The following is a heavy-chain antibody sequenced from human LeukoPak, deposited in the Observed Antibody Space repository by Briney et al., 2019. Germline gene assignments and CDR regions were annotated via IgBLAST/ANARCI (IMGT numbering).Heavy chain of an antibody. CDR1: GFTFSSYA. V-gene: IGHV3-30*01. J-gene: IGHJ4*02. D-gene: IGHD4-4*01. CDR3: ARDRSRATVSTFDY. Sequence: GGSLRLSCAASGFTFSSYAMHWVRQAPSKGLEWVAVISYDGSNKYYADSVKGRFTISRDNSKNTLYLQMNSLRAEDTAVYYCARDRSRATVSTFDYWGQGTLVTVSS. CDR2: ISYDGSNK.